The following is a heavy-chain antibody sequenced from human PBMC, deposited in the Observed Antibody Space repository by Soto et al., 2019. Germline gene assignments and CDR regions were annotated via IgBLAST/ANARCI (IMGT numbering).Heavy chain of an antibody. J-gene: IGHJ4*02. Sequence: QVQLVQSGAEVKKPGSSVKVSCKASGGTFSSYTISWVRQAPGQGLEWMGRIIPILGIANYAQKLQGRVTITAEKSTSTAYMELSSLRSEDTAVYYCLIVGATRVDYWGQGTLVTVSS. CDR1: GGTFSSYT. CDR2: IIPILGIA. V-gene: IGHV1-69*02. CDR3: LIVGATRVDY. D-gene: IGHD1-26*01.